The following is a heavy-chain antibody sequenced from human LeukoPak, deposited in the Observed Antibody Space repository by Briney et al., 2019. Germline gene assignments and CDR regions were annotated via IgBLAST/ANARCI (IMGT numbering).Heavy chain of an antibody. CDR2: IYTSGST. V-gene: IGHV4-61*02. CDR1: GGSISSGSYY. Sequence: PSETLSLTCTVSGGSISSGSYYWSWIRQPAGKGLEWLGRIYTSGSTNYNPSLKSRVTISVDTSKNQFSLKLSSVTAADTAVYYCAREDWAYYYGSGSFRFDYWGQGTLVTVSS. CDR3: AREDWAYYYGSGSFRFDY. J-gene: IGHJ4*02. D-gene: IGHD3-10*01.